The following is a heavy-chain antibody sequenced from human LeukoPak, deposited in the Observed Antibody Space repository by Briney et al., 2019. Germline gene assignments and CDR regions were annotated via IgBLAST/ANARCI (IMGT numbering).Heavy chain of an antibody. J-gene: IGHJ4*02. CDR2: ISYDGSNK. D-gene: IGHD2-8*01. CDR3: ARAHAY. Sequence: GGSLRLSCAVSGFTFSSYAMHWVRQAPGKGLEWVAVISYDGSNKYYADSVKGRFTISRDNSKNTLYLRMNSLRAEDTAVYYCARAHAYWGQGTLVTVSS. V-gene: IGHV3-30-3*01. CDR1: GFTFSSYA.